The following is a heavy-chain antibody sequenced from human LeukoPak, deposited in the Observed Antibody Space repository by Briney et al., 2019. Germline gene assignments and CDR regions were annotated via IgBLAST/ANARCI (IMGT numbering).Heavy chain of an antibody. J-gene: IGHJ6*02. V-gene: IGHV3-30-3*01. Sequence: PGRSLRLSCAASGFTFSSYAMHWVRQAPGKGLEWVAVISYDGSNKYYADSVKGRFTISRDNSKNTLYLQMNSPRAADTAVYYCASGGPTVTTARYYYGMDVWGQGTTVTVSS. D-gene: IGHD4-17*01. CDR3: ASGGPTVTTARYYYGMDV. CDR2: ISYDGSNK. CDR1: GFTFSSYA.